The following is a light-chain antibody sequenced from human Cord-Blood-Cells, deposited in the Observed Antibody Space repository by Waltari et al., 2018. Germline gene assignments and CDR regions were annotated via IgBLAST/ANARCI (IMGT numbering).Light chain of an antibody. V-gene: IGKV1-39*01. CDR1: QSISSY. CDR2: VAS. CDR3: QQSYSTPWT. Sequence: DIQMTQSPSSLSASVGDRVTITCRASQSISSYLNWYQQKTGKAPKLLIYVASSLQSGVPSRFSGSGSGTDFTLTNSSPQPEDFATYYCQQSYSTPWTFGQGTKVEIK. J-gene: IGKJ1*01.